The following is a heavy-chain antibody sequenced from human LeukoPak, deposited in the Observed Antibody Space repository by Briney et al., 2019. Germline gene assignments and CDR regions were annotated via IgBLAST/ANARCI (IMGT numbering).Heavy chain of an antibody. CDR1: GGSFSGYY. CDR2: INHSGST. V-gene: IGHV4-34*01. J-gene: IGHJ4*02. Sequence: SETLSLTCAVYGGSFSGYYWSWIRQPPGKGLEWIGEINHSGSTNYNPSLKSRVTISVDTSKNRFSLKLSSVTAADTAVYYCARGRIQLWYPWYFDYWGQGTLVTVSS. D-gene: IGHD5-18*01. CDR3: ARGRIQLWYPWYFDY.